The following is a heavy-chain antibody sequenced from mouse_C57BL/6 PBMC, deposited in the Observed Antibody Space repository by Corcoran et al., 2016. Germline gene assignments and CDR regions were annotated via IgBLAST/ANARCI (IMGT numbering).Heavy chain of an antibody. D-gene: IGHD2-1*01. CDR3: ASPPIYYGNPVAY. J-gene: IGHJ3*01. CDR1: GYTFTDYY. CDR2: INPNNGGT. Sequence: EVQLQQSGPELVKTGASVKISCKASGYTFTDYYMNWVKQSHGKSLEWIGDINPNNGGTSYTQKFKGKATLPVDQSSSTAYMELRSLTSEDSAVYYSASPPIYYGNPVAYWGQGTLVTVS. V-gene: IGHV1-26*01.